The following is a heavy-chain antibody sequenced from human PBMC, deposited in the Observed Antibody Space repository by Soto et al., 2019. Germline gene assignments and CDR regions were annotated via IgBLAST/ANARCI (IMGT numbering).Heavy chain of an antibody. CDR3: ARLGIAVAGTYGMDV. D-gene: IGHD6-19*01. CDR2: IYPDASDT. V-gene: IGHV5-51*03. CDR1: GYSFTSYW. Sequence: EVQLVQSGAEVKKPGESLKISCKGSGYSFTSYWIGWVRQMPGKGLEWMGIIYPDASDTRYSPSFQGQVTISADKSISTAYLQWSSLKASDTAMYYCARLGIAVAGTYGMDVWGQGTTVTVSS. J-gene: IGHJ6*02.